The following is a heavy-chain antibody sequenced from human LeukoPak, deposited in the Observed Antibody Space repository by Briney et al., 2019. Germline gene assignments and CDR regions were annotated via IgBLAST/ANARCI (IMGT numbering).Heavy chain of an antibody. CDR3: AKGNAVAEFDY. J-gene: IGHJ4*02. CDR1: GFTFSSYG. D-gene: IGHD6-19*01. V-gene: IGHV3-30*18. Sequence: GGSLRLSCAASGFTFSSYGMHCVRQAPGKGLEWVAVISYDGSNKYYADSVKGRFTISRDNSKNTLYLQMNSLRAEDTAVYYCAKGNAVAEFDYWGQGTLVTVSS. CDR2: ISYDGSNK.